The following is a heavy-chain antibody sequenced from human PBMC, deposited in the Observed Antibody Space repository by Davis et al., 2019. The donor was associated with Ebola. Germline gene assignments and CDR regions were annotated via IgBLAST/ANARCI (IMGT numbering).Heavy chain of an antibody. CDR3: ARDAYGCSSTSCYYYYGMDV. V-gene: IGHV3-74*01. Sequence: GESLKISCAASGFTFSSYWMHWVRQAPGKGLVWVSRINSDGSSTSYADSVKGRFTISSDNAKNTLYLQMNSLRAEDTAVYYCARDAYGCSSTSCYYYYGMDVWGQGTTVTVSS. CDR1: GFTFSSYW. CDR2: INSDGSST. D-gene: IGHD2-2*01. J-gene: IGHJ6*02.